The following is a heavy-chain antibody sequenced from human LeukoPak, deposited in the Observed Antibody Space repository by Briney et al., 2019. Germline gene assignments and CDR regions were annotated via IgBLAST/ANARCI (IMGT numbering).Heavy chain of an antibody. J-gene: IGHJ3*02. V-gene: IGHV4-59*12. Sequence: SETLSLTCTVSGGSMNNYYWSWIRLPPGKGLEWIGYIYYSGSTNYNPSLKSRVTISVDTSKNQFSLKLSSVTAADTAVYYCARDGRITIFGVVHDAFDIWGQGTMVTVSS. CDR3: ARDGRITIFGVVHDAFDI. CDR2: IYYSGST. CDR1: GGSMNNYY. D-gene: IGHD3-3*01.